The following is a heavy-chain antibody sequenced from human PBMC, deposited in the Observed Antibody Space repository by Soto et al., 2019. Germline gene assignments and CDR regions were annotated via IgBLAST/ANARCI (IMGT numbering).Heavy chain of an antibody. D-gene: IGHD3-10*01. Sequence: PSETLSLTCTVSGGSISSCSYYWGWIRQPPGKGLEWIGSIYYSGSTYYNPSLKSRVTISVDTSKNQFSLKLSSVTAADTAVYYCARRGSGSYSDYWGQGTLVTVS. J-gene: IGHJ4*02. CDR3: ARRGSGSYSDY. CDR1: GGSISSCSYY. CDR2: IYYSGST. V-gene: IGHV4-39*01.